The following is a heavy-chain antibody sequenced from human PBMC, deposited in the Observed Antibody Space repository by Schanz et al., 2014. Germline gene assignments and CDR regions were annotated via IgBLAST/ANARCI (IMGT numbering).Heavy chain of an antibody. J-gene: IGHJ4*02. CDR3: ARGRGFYDY. V-gene: IGHV1-46*01. CDR2: INPIGGST. D-gene: IGHD3-10*01. CDR1: GYTFTSYS. Sequence: QVQLVQSEAEVHKPGASVKVSCKASGYTFTSYSMHWVRQAPGQGLEWMGIINPIGGSTTYAQRFQGRVSITADTSTNTAYMELSSLTSEDTAVHYCARGRGFYDYWGQGTLXTVSS.